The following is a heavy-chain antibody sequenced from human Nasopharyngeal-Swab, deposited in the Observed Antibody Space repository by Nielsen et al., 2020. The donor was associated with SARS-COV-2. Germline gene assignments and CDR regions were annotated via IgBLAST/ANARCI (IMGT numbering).Heavy chain of an antibody. V-gene: IGHV4-59*01. CDR3: AGSRDGYTNYYYYYGMDV. Sequence: WIRQPPGKGLEWIGYIYYSGSTNYNPSLKSRVTISVDTSKNQFSLKLSSVTAADTAVYYCAGSRDGYTNYYYYYGMDVWGQGTTVTVSS. D-gene: IGHD5-24*01. CDR2: IYYSGST. J-gene: IGHJ6*02.